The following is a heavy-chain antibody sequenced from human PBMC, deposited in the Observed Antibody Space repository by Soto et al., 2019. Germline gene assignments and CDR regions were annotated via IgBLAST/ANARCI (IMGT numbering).Heavy chain of an antibody. CDR1: GGSISSGGYC. V-gene: IGHV4-31*03. CDR2: IYYSGST. CDR3: ARATYYYDSSGPDAFDI. D-gene: IGHD3-22*01. J-gene: IGHJ3*02. Sequence: SETLSLTCTVSGGSISSGGYCWSWIRQHPGKGLEWIGYIYYSGSTYYNPSLKSRVTISVDTSKNQFSLKLSSVTAADTAVYYCARATYYYDSSGPDAFDIWGQGTMVTVSS.